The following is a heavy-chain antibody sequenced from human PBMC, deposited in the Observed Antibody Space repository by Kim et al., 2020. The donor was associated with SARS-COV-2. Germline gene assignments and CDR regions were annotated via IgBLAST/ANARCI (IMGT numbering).Heavy chain of an antibody. Sequence: GGSLRLSCAASGFTFNTYAMSWVRQAPGKGLEWVSGIRDSGGSTKYADSVKGRFSISRDNSKNTLYLQMDSLRAEDTAVYYCAKVTSGSRGWFEYFHHWGQGTLVTVSS. J-gene: IGHJ1*01. D-gene: IGHD6-19*01. CDR2: IRDSGGST. CDR3: AKVTSGSRGWFEYFHH. CDR1: GFTFNTYA. V-gene: IGHV3-23*01.